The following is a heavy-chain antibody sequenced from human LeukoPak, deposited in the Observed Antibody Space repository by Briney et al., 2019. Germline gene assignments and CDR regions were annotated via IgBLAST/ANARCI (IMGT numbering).Heavy chain of an antibody. J-gene: IGHJ4*02. CDR2: IYTSGST. Sequence: SETLSLTCTVSGGSINNYYWSWIRQPAGKGLEWIGRIYTSGSTSYNPSLKSRVTMSVDTSKGQFSLQLASVTAADTAVYYCVQTTGWPGFDYWGQGILVTVSS. CDR3: VQTTGWPGFDY. V-gene: IGHV4-4*07. D-gene: IGHD6-19*01. CDR1: GGSINNYY.